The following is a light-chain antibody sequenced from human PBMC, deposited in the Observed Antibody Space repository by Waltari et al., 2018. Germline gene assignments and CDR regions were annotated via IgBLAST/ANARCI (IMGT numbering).Light chain of an antibody. CDR1: SSDVGGSNY. CDR3: CSYAGSSYV. J-gene: IGLJ1*01. CDR2: DVS. Sequence: QSALTQPRSVSGSPGQSVTISCTGTSSDVGGSNYVSWYQQHPGKAPKLMIYDVSKRPSGVPDRFSGSKSGHTASLTISGLQAEDEADYYCCSYAGSSYVFGTGTKVTVL. V-gene: IGLV2-11*01.